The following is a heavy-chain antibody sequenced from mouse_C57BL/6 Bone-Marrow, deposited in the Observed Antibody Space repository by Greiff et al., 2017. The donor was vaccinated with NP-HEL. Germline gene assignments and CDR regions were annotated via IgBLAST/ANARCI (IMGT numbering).Heavy chain of an antibody. CDR2: ISDGGSYT. J-gene: IGHJ3*01. CDR3: ARASPLDGYYGFAY. V-gene: IGHV5-4*01. Sequence: EVQGVESGGGLVKPGGSLKLSCAASGFTFSSYAMSWVRQTPEKRLEWVATISDGGSYTYYPDNVKGRFTISRDNAKNNLYLQMSHLKSEDTAMYYCARASPLDGYYGFAYWGQGTLVTVSA. CDR1: GFTFSSYA. D-gene: IGHD2-3*01.